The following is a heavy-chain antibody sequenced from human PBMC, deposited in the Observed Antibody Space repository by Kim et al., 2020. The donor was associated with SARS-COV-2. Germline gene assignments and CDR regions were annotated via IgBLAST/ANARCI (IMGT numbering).Heavy chain of an antibody. J-gene: IGHJ4*02. V-gene: IGHV4-4*02. CDR3: ARGGPPCSGGSCYSDY. D-gene: IGHD2-15*01. Sequence: SETLSLTCAVSGGSISSSNWWSWVRQPPGKGLEWIGEIYHSGSTNYNPSLKSRVTISVDKSKNQFSLKLSSVTAADTAVYYCARGGPPCSGGSCYSDYWGQGTLVTVSS. CDR2: IYHSGST. CDR1: GGSISSSNW.